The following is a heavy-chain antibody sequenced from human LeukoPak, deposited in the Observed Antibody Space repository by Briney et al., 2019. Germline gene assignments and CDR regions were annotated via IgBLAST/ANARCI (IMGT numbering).Heavy chain of an antibody. CDR1: GFTFGDYA. CDR2: IRSKAYGGTT. CDR3: TRDLNYDSSGYYPGPVDY. V-gene: IGHV3-49*04. D-gene: IGHD3-22*01. J-gene: IGHJ4*02. Sequence: GGSLRLSCTASGFTFGDYAMSWVRQAPGKGLKWVGFIRSKAYGGTTEYAASVKGRFTISRDDSKSIAYLQMNSLKTEDTAVYYCTRDLNYDSSGYYPGPVDYWGQGTLVTVSS.